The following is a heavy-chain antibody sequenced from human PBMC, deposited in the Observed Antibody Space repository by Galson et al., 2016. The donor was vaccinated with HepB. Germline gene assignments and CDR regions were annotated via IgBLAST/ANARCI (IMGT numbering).Heavy chain of an antibody. D-gene: IGHD5-18*01. CDR3: AKDLRAYGYRGNRFFDL. CDR2: MSGNAGDT. CDR1: GFSFFTYA. Sequence: SLRLSCAASGFSFFTYAMSWVRQAPGKGVEWVSTMSGNAGDTYYADSVKGRFTISRDNSKNTLYLQMNSLRAEDTALYFCAKDLRAYGYRGNRFFDLWGRGTLVTVSS. J-gene: IGHJ2*01. V-gene: IGHV3-23*01.